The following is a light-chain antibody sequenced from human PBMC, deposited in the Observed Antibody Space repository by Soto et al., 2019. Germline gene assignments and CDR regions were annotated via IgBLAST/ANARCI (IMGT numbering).Light chain of an antibody. CDR2: DNN. V-gene: IGLV1-51*01. J-gene: IGLJ2*01. CDR3: ATWDNDLSAVV. CDR1: SSNIVDNY. Sequence: QSVLTQPPSVSAAPGQKGTISCSGSSSNIVDNYVSWYQQVPGTAPKFLIYDNNKTPSGIPARCSGSKSGASATLDITGLQTGDEADYFCATWDNDLSAVVFGGGTKLTVL.